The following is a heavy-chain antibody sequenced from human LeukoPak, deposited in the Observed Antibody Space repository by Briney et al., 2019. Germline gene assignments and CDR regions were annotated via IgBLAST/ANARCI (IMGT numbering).Heavy chain of an antibody. D-gene: IGHD1-14*01. J-gene: IGHJ4*02. CDR3: ATNRATGGHRFDY. CDR2: ISGSGDST. CDR1: GFTFSSFA. Sequence: PGGSLRLSCTASGFTFSSFAMSWVRQAPGKGLDWVSAISGSGDSTSYADSVRGRFIISRGNSKNTLYLQMDSLRAEDTAVYYCATNRATGGHRFDYWGQGTLVTVSS. V-gene: IGHV3-23*01.